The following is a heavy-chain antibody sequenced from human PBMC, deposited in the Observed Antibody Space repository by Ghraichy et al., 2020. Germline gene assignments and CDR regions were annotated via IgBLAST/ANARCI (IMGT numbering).Heavy chain of an antibody. CDR2: INPSDGNT. CDR1: GYTFTTYQ. D-gene: IGHD2-8*01. CDR3: AKNVPDSCTKGVCKFYNWFDP. V-gene: IGHV1-46*01. J-gene: IGHJ5*02. Sequence: ASVKVSCKTSGYTFTTYQIQWARQAPGQGLEWVGIINPSDGNTGYAQKFQGRVTMTRETSTSTVYMELNSLRSEDTAVYYCAKNVPDSCTKGVCKFYNWFDPWGQGTLVTVSS.